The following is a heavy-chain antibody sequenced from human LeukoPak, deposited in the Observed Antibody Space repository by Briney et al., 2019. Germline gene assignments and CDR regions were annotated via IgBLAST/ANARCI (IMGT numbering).Heavy chain of an antibody. CDR3: ARVGGGGYFDS. D-gene: IGHD3-16*01. Sequence: GGSLRLSCAASGFTFSSYAMHWVRQAPGKGLEYVSTISSNGVSTHYADSVKGRFTISRDNSKNTLYLQMGSLRAEDMAVYYCARVGGGGYFDSWGQGTLVTVSS. J-gene: IGHJ4*02. V-gene: IGHV3-64*02. CDR1: GFTFSSYA. CDR2: ISSNGVST.